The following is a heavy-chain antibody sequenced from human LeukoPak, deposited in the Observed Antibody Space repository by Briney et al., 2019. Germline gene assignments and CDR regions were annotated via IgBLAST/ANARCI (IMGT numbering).Heavy chain of an antibody. Sequence: QPGGSLRLSCAASGFTFSSHWMSWVRQAPGKGLEWVANIKKDGSEKYYVDAVKGQFTISRDNAKNSLYLQMNSLRAEDTAVYYCAKTRADFDYWGQGTLVTVSS. CDR2: IKKDGSEK. D-gene: IGHD3-10*01. J-gene: IGHJ4*02. CDR3: AKTRADFDY. V-gene: IGHV3-7*01. CDR1: GFTFSSHW.